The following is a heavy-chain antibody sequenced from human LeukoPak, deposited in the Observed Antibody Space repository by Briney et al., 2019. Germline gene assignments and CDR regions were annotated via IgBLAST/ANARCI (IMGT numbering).Heavy chain of an antibody. Sequence: ASVKVYCKASGYTFTGYYMHWVRQAPGQGLEWMGRINPNSGGTNYAQKFQGRVTMTRNTSISTAYMELSSLRSEDTAVYYCARGPPIAQWLQREDYWGQGTLVTVSS. V-gene: IGHV1-2*06. D-gene: IGHD6-19*01. CDR1: GYTFTGYY. J-gene: IGHJ4*02. CDR3: ARGPPIAQWLQREDY. CDR2: INPNSGGT.